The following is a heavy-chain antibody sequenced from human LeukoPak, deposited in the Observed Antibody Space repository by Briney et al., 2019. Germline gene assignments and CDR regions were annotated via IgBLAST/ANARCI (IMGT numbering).Heavy chain of an antibody. V-gene: IGHV3-30*02. CDR2: IRYDGSTK. J-gene: IGHJ4*02. CDR1: GFPFSTSG. D-gene: IGHD2-2*01. Sequence: PGGSLRLSCAASGFPFSTSGIHWVRQAPGKGLEWVAFIRYDGSTKLYADSVKGRFTISRDNSKNTLWLQMNSVRTEDTAVYYCAKDNPIEEVPGLGPGQWGQGTLVTVSS. CDR3: AKDNPIEEVPGLGPGQ.